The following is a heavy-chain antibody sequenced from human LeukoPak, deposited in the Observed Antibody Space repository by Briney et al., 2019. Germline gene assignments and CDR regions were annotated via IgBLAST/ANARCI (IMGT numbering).Heavy chain of an antibody. D-gene: IGHD5-24*01. Sequence: WETLSFTGTVSGGSISSYYWDWIRQPPGKGLEWIGYIYYSGSTNYKPSLKSRVTISVDTSKNQFSLALSSVTAADTAVYYCARAGRTDGYKRYFDYWGQATLVPVFS. J-gene: IGHJ4*02. CDR3: ARAGRTDGYKRYFDY. CDR2: IYYSGST. V-gene: IGHV4-59*01. CDR1: GGSISSYY.